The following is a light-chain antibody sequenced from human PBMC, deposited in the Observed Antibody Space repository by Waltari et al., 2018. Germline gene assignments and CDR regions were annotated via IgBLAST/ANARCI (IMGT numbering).Light chain of an antibody. CDR2: AAS. CDR3: QQSNSFPLP. CDR1: QDVSIW. Sequence: DIQMTQSPSFVSASVGDRVTIPCRASQDVSIWLAWYQKKPGKAPKLLIFAASNLQSGVPSRFSGSGSGTDFTLTISSLQPEDIATYYCQQSNSFPLPFGGGTKVEIK. J-gene: IGKJ4*01. V-gene: IGKV1-12*01.